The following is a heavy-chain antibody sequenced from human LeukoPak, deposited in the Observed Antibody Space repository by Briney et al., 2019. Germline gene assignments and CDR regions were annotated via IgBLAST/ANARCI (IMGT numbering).Heavy chain of an antibody. CDR3: ARGGASGLWFGGSFDY. CDR2: IKQDGSEK. V-gene: IGHV3-7*01. Sequence: GGSLRLSCAASGLTVSSNYMSWVRQAPGKGLEWVANIKQDGSEKYYVDSVKGRFTISRDNAKNSLYLQMNSLRAEDTAVYYCARGGASGLWFGGSFDYWGQGTLVTVSS. CDR1: GLTVSSNY. D-gene: IGHD3-10*01. J-gene: IGHJ4*02.